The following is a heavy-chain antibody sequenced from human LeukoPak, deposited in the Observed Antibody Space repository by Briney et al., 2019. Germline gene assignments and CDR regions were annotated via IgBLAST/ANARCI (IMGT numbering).Heavy chain of an antibody. CDR1: GGSFSGYY. CDR3: ARRAVTTGENYFDY. D-gene: IGHD4-17*01. CDR2: INHSGST. V-gene: IGHV4-34*01. J-gene: IGHJ4*02. Sequence: PSETLSLTCAVYGGSFSGYYWSWIRQPPGKGLEWIGEINHSGSTNYNPSLKSRVTISVDTSKNQFSLKLSSVTAAGTAVYYCARRAVTTGENYFDYWGQGTLVTVSS.